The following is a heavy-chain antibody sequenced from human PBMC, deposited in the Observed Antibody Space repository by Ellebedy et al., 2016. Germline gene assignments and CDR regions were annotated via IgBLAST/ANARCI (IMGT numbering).Heavy chain of an antibody. V-gene: IGHV4-59*02. J-gene: IGHJ4*02. CDR1: GGSVDTYY. Sequence: SETLSLXXTVSGGSVDTYYWTWIRQPPGKGLEWIGYVFYGGNTKYNPSLRSRVTISLDTSKKQFSLKLTSVAAADTAVYYCARDVSLYSSSPSFDSWGQGTLVTVSS. D-gene: IGHD3-22*01. CDR3: ARDVSLYSSSPSFDS. CDR2: VFYGGNT.